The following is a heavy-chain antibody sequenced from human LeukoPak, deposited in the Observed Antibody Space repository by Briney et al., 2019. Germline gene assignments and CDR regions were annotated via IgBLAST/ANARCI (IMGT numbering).Heavy chain of an antibody. V-gene: IGHV4-30-2*01. CDR3: ARVRYQLPNDNWFDP. J-gene: IGHJ5*02. D-gene: IGHD2-2*01. CDR2: IYHSGST. CDR1: GGSISSGGYS. Sequence: SETLSLTCAVSGGSISSGGYSWSWIRQPPGKGLEWIGYIYHSGSTYYNPSLKSRVTISVDRSKNQFSLKLSSVTAADTAVYYCARVRYQLPNDNWFDPWGQGTLVTASS.